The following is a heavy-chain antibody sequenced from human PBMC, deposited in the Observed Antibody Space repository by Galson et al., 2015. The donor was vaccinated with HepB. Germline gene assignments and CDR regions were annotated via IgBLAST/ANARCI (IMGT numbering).Heavy chain of an antibody. D-gene: IGHD1-26*01. V-gene: IGHV1-3*01. CDR3: ARGEWELLSAFDI. CDR1: GYTFTSYA. Sequence: SVKVSCKASGYTFTSYAMHWVRQAPGQRLEWMGWINAGNGNTKYSQKFQGRVTITRDTSASTAYMELSSLRSEDTAVYYCARGEWELLSAFDIWGQGTMVTVSS. CDR2: INAGNGNT. J-gene: IGHJ3*02.